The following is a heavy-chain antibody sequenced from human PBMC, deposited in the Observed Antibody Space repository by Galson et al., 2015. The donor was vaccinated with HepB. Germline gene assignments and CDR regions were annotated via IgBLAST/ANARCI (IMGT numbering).Heavy chain of an antibody. Sequence: SVKVSCKASGYTFTSYYMHWVRQAPGQGLEWMGRINPSGGSTSYAQKFQGRVTMTRDKSTGTVYMELSSLRSEDTAVYYCARDHDILTGYYLDFDYWGQGTLVTVSS. V-gene: IGHV1-46*03. D-gene: IGHD3-9*01. J-gene: IGHJ4*02. CDR2: INPSGGST. CDR1: GYTFTSYY. CDR3: ARDHDILTGYYLDFDY.